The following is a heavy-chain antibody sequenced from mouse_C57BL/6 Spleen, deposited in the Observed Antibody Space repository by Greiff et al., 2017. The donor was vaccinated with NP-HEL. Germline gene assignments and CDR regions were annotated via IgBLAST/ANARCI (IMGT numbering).Heavy chain of an antibody. CDR2: IDPSDSYT. V-gene: IGHV1-50*01. CDR1: GYTFTSYW. CDR3: ARRYFDY. Sequence: QVQLKQPGAELVKPGASVKLSCKASGYTFTSYWMQWVKQRPGQGLEWIGEIDPSDSYTNYNQKLKGKATLTVDTSSSTAYMQLSSLTSEDSAVYYCARRYFDYWGQGTTLTVSS. J-gene: IGHJ2*01.